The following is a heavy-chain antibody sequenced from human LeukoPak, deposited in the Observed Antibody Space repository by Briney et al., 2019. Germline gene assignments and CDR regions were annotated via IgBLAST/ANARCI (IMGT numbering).Heavy chain of an antibody. CDR3: ARDGGGINSWFWAYDY. D-gene: IGHD2-21*01. Sequence: GGSLRLSCAASGFSFSNYAMSWVRQAPGKGLEWVSVISGSGRSTYYADSVRGRFTISRDNSKNTLYLQVNSLSAEDTAVYYCARDGGGINSWFWAYDYWGQGALVTASS. V-gene: IGHV3-23*01. CDR2: ISGSGRST. CDR1: GFSFSNYA. J-gene: IGHJ4*02.